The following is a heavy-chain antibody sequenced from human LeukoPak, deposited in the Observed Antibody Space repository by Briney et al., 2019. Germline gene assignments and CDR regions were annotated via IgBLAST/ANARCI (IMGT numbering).Heavy chain of an antibody. CDR2: IIPILGTA. Sequence: SVKVSRKASGGTFSSYAISWVREAPGERLEWMGGIIPILGTANYAQKFQGRVPITTDESTSTAYMGLSSRRSQDTAGYYFARGGGSYVSWFDPWGQGTLVTVSS. V-gene: IGHV1-69*05. D-gene: IGHD1-26*01. J-gene: IGHJ5*02. CDR3: ARGGGSYVSWFDP. CDR1: GGTFSSYA.